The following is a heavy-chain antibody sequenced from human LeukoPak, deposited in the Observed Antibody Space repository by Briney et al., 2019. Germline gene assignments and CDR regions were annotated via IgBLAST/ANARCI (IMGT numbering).Heavy chain of an antibody. D-gene: IGHD6-13*01. J-gene: IGHJ4*02. CDR1: GFTFSSYS. Sequence: GGSLRLSCAASGFTFSSYSMNWVRQAPGKGLEWVSHITASGTAMFYADSVKGRFTISRDNAKNSLYLQMNSLRAEDTAVYYCARDSGWFRFDSWGQGTLVTVSS. CDR2: ITASGTAM. CDR3: ARDSGWFRFDS. V-gene: IGHV3-48*01.